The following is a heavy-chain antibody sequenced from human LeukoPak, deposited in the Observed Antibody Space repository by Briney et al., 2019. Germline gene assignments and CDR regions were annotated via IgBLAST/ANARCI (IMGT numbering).Heavy chain of an antibody. V-gene: IGHV1-8*03. Sequence: ASVKVSCKASGYTFTSYDINWVRQATGQGLEWMGWMNPNSGNTGYAQKFQGRVTITADESTSTAYMEMSSLRSEDTAVYYCARDRDYYGSGSYYNGDYWGQGTLVTVSS. J-gene: IGHJ4*02. CDR2: MNPNSGNT. CDR3: ARDRDYYGSGSYYNGDY. CDR1: GYTFTSYD. D-gene: IGHD3-10*01.